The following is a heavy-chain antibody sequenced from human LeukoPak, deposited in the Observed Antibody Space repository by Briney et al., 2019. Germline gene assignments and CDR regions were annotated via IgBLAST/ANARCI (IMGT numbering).Heavy chain of an antibody. J-gene: IGHJ4*02. CDR3: ARGGGSYYYY. D-gene: IGHD1-26*01. CDR2: IKQDGSEK. Sequence: GGSLRLSCATSGFTFSSHWMSWVRQAPGKGLEWVANIKQDGSEKYYVDSVRGRFTISRDNAKNSLYLQMNSLRVEDTAVYYCARGGGSYYYYWGQGSLVTVSP. V-gene: IGHV3-7*01. CDR1: GFTFSSHW.